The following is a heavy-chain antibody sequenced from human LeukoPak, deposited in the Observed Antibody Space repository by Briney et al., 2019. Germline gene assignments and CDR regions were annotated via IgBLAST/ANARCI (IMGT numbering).Heavy chain of an antibody. CDR2: INHSGST. CDR3: ARSPVWFGEFVY. D-gene: IGHD3-10*01. CDR1: GGSFSGYY. J-gene: IGHJ4*02. V-gene: IGHV4-34*01. Sequence: PSETLSLTCAVYGGSFSGYYWSWIRQPPGKGLEWIGEINHSGSTNYNPSLKSRVTILVDTSKNQFSLKLSSVTAADTAVYYCARSPVWFGEFVYWGQGTLVTVSS.